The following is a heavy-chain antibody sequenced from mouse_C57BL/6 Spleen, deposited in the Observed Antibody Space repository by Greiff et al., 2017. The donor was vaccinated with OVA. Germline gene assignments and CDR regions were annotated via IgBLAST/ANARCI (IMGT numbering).Heavy chain of an antibody. CDR2: IWSGGST. CDR1: GFSLTSYG. J-gene: IGHJ2*01. V-gene: IGHV2-2*01. D-gene: IGHD2-1*01. Sequence: VKLVESGPGLVQPSQSLSITCTVSGFSLTSYGVHWVRQSPGKGLEWLGVIWSGGSTDYNAAFISRLSISKDNSKSQVFFKMNSLQADDTAIYYCATLYGNYDYFDYWGQGTTLTVSS. CDR3: ATLYGNYDYFDY.